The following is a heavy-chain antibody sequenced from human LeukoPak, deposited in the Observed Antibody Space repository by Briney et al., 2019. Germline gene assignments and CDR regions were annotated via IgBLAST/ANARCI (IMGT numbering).Heavy chain of an antibody. J-gene: IGHJ4*02. CDR2: IYYSGST. V-gene: IGHV4-39*07. CDR3: ASGQRFYYFDY. CDR1: GGSISSSSYY. Sequence: PSETLSLTCTVSGGSISSSSYYWGWIRQPPGKGLEWIGSIYYSGSTYYNPSLKSRVTISVDTSKNQFSLKLSSVTAADTAVYYCASGQRFYYFDYWGQGTLVTVSS.